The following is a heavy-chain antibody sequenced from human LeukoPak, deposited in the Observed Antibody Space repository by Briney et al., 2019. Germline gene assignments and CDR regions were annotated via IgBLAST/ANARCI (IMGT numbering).Heavy chain of an antibody. CDR2: ITPFNGNT. V-gene: IGHV1-45*02. CDR3: ARSGSSREFDY. CDR1: GYTFTYRY. D-gene: IGHD6-6*01. J-gene: IGHJ4*02. Sequence: SVKVSCKASGYTFTYRYLHWVRQAPGQALEWMGWITPFNGNTNYAQKFQDRVTITRDRSMSTAYMELSSLRPEDTAMYYCARSGSSREFDYWGQGTLVTVSS.